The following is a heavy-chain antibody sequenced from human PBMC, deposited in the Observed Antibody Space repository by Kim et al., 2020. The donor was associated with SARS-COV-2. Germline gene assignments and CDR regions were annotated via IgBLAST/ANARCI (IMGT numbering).Heavy chain of an antibody. Sequence: SETLSLTCAVSGGSISSSNWWSWVRQPPGKGLEGVGEIYHSGSTNYNPSLKSRVTISIDKSKNQLSLKLSSVTAADTAVYYCARSLWFGELLGYYFDYWGQGTLVTVSS. CDR1: GGSISSSNW. CDR2: IYHSGST. J-gene: IGHJ4*02. V-gene: IGHV4-4*02. CDR3: ARSLWFGELLGYYFDY. D-gene: IGHD3-10*01.